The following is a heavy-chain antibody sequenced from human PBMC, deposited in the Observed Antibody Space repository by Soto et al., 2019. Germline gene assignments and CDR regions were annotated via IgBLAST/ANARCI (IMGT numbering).Heavy chain of an antibody. J-gene: IGHJ4*02. CDR3: AGRSSVAGFDY. CDR2: IYHSGST. CDR1: GGSISSSNW. Sequence: QVQLQESGPGLVKPSGTLSLTCAVSGGSISSSNWWSWVRQSPGKGLEWIGEIYHSGSTNYNPSLKSRVTXSXXKSKNQFSLKLSSVTAADTALYFCAGRSSVAGFDYWGQGALLTVSS. D-gene: IGHD6-19*01. V-gene: IGHV4-4*02.